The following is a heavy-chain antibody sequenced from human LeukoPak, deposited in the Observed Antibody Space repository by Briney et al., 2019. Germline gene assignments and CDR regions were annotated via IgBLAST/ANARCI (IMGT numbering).Heavy chain of an antibody. CDR2: TSYSEGT. J-gene: IGHJ4*02. V-gene: IGHV4-31*03. CDR1: GGSVSRGGYY. CDR3: AAADWESFYFDS. Sequence: SETLSLTCTVSGGSVSRGGYYWNWIRQHPGKGLEWIGFTSYSEGTYYNPSLMSRITISVDRSQNQFSLKMRDVTPADTAVYFCAAADWESFYFDSWGQGALVAVSS. D-gene: IGHD1-26*01.